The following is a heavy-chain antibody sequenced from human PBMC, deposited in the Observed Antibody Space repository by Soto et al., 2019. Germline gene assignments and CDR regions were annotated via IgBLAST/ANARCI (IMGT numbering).Heavy chain of an antibody. CDR1: GGTFSSYA. CDR2: IIPIFGTA. CDR3: ARDADNWIPNWFGP. V-gene: IGHV1-69*13. Sequence: SVKVSCKASGGTFSSYAISWVRQAPGQGLEWMGGIIPIFGTANYAQKFQGRVTITADESTRTAYMELSSLRSEDTAVYYCARDADNWIPNWFGPWGQGTLVTVSS. J-gene: IGHJ5*02. D-gene: IGHD1-20*01.